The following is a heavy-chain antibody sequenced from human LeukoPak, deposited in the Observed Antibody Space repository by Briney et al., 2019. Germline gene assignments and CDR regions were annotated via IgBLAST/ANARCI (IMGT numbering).Heavy chain of an antibody. J-gene: IGHJ4*02. CDR3: ARRDGYNYYFDY. CDR1: GFTFDDYG. V-gene: IGHV3-20*04. CDR2: INWNGGST. D-gene: IGHD5-24*01. Sequence: GGSLRLSCAASGFTFDDYGMSWVRQAPGKGLEWVSGINWNGGSTGYADSVKGRFTISRGNAKNSLYLQMNSLRAEDTALYYCARRDGYNYYFDYWGQGTLVTVSS.